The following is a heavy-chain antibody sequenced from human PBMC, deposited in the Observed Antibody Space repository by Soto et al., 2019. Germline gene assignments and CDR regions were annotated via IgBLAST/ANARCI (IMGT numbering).Heavy chain of an antibody. J-gene: IGHJ4*01. CDR3: ARDRRYYYGSGSYIIPARSDYFEY. V-gene: IGHV1-46*01. CDR1: GYTFTSYY. Sequence: ASVKVSCKASGYTFTSYYMHWVRQAPGQGLEWMGIINPSGGSTSYAQKFQGRVTMTRDTSTSTVYMELSSLRSEDTAVYYCARDRRYYYGSGSYIIPARSDYFEYWGQ. D-gene: IGHD3-10*01. CDR2: INPSGGST.